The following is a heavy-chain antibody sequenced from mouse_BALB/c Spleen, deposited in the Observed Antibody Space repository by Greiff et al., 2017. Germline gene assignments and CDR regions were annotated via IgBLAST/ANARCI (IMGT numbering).Heavy chain of an antibody. J-gene: IGHJ2*01. D-gene: IGHD2-1*01. V-gene: IGHV1-15*01. CDR1: GYTFTDYE. CDR3: TSIYYGNPFDY. CDR2: IDPETGGT. Sequence: QVQLQQSGAELVRPGASVTLSCKASGYTFTDYEMHWVKQTPVHGLEWIGAIDPETGGTAYNQKFKGKATLTADKSSSTAYMELRSLTSEDSAVYYCTSIYYGNPFDYWGQGTTLTVSS.